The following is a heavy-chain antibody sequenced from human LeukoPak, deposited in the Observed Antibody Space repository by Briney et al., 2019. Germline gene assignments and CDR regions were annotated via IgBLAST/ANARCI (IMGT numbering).Heavy chain of an antibody. CDR3: ARLYDSSGYYYEGFDY. D-gene: IGHD3-22*01. Sequence: GESLKISCKGSGYIFTNYWIDWVRQMPGKGLEWMGTIYPGDSDTKYSPSFQGQVTISADKSISTAYLQWSSLKASDTAMYYCARLYDSSGYYYEGFDYWGQGTLVTVSS. CDR2: IYPGDSDT. V-gene: IGHV5-51*01. J-gene: IGHJ4*02. CDR1: GYIFTNYW.